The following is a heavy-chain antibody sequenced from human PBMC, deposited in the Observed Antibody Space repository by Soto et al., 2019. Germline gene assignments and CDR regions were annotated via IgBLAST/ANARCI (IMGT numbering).Heavy chain of an antibody. CDR1: GYTFTNYY. D-gene: IGHD2-2*01. Sequence: ASVKVSCKASGYTFTNYYMHWVRQAPGQGLEWMGIINPSSGSTSYAQKFQGRVSVTRDTSTSTVYMDLSSLSSEDTALYYCAGDGSQLPNYYFDYWGQGTRVTVSS. V-gene: IGHV1-46*01. J-gene: IGHJ4*02. CDR2: INPSSGST. CDR3: AGDGSQLPNYYFDY.